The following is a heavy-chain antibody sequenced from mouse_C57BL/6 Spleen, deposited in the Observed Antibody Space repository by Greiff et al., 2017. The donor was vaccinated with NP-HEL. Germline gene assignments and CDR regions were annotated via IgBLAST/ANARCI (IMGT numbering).Heavy chain of an antibody. CDR1: GYTFTSYW. J-gene: IGHJ4*01. CDR2: IDPSDSYT. D-gene: IGHD1-1*01. Sequence: QVQLQQPGAELVRPGTSVKLSCKASGYTFTSYWMHWVKQRPGQGLEWIGVIDPSDSYTNYNQKFKGKATLTVDTSSSTAYMQLSSLTSEDSAVYYCARGGYYGSQTPYYAMDYWGQGTSVTVSS. V-gene: IGHV1-59*01. CDR3: ARGGYYGSQTPYYAMDY.